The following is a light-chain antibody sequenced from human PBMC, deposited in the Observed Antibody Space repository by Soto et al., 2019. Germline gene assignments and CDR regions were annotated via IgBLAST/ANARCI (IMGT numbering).Light chain of an antibody. CDR1: QSVNRY. CDR3: QQYGSSPRT. J-gene: IGKJ1*01. V-gene: IGKV3-20*01. Sequence: ELVLTHSPGTLSLSPGERATLSCGASQSVNRYLVWYQQKPGQAPRLLIYGASSRATGIPDRFSGSGSGTDFTLTISRLEPEDFAVYYCQQYGSSPRTFGQGTKVDIK. CDR2: GAS.